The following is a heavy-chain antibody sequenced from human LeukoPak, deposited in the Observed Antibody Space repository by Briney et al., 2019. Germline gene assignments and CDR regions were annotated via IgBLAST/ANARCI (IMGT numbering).Heavy chain of an antibody. V-gene: IGHV3-21*01. J-gene: IGHJ6*03. D-gene: IGHD6-25*01. CDR1: GFTFSNYG. CDR3: VRDGSGFYYYYYMDV. Sequence: GGSLRLSCATSGFTFSNYGRHWVRQAPGKGLEWVSSISTVSTYTFYSDSVKGRFTISRDNRKNTLYLQMSSLSAEDTAVYYCVRDGSGFYYYYYMDVWGRGTAVTVSS. CDR2: ISTVSTYT.